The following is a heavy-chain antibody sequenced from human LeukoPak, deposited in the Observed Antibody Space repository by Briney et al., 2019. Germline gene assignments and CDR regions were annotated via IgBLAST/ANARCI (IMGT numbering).Heavy chain of an antibody. Sequence: ASVTVSCKASGYTFTSYAMHWVRQAPGQRLEWMGWINAGNGNTKYSQELQGRVTITRDTSASTAYMDLSSLKSEDMAVYYCARDNTRGHDILTGYLDYWGQGTLVTVSS. J-gene: IGHJ4*02. CDR3: ARDNTRGHDILTGYLDY. D-gene: IGHD3-9*01. CDR2: INAGNGNT. V-gene: IGHV1-3*03. CDR1: GYTFTSYA.